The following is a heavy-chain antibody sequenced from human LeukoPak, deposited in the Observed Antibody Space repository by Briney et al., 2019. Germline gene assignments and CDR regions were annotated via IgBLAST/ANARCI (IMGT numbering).Heavy chain of an antibody. V-gene: IGHV1-2*02. CDR2: INPKSGGT. J-gene: IGHJ5*02. D-gene: IGHD3-16*01. CDR3: ARADRVDGGPYLIGP. CDR1: GYSFTDYY. Sequence: ASVTVSCKTSGYSFTDYYMHWVRQAPGQGLEWMGWINPKSGGTSSAQKFQGRVTMTRDPSITTVYMEVRWLTSDDTAIYYCARADRVDGGPYLIGPWGHGTLVTVSS.